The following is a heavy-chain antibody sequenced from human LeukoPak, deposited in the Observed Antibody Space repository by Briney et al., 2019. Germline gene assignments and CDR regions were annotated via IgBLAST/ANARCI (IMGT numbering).Heavy chain of an antibody. CDR1: GFTVSNNY. CDR2: IYSGGTT. D-gene: IGHD4-23*01. Sequence: GGSLRLSCAASGFTVSNNYITWVRQAPGKGLEWGSVIYSGGTTFYTDSAKGRLTISRDSSKNTLSLQMNNLKAEDTAVYYCTTSPAVASWGQGTLVTVSS. CDR3: TTSPAVAS. V-gene: IGHV3-53*01. J-gene: IGHJ5*02.